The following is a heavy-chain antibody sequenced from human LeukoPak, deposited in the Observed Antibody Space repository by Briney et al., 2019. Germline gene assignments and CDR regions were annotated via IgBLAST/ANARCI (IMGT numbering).Heavy chain of an antibody. CDR2: ISYDGSNK. CDR3: AKLPIAAADSFDY. CDR1: GFTFSSYG. J-gene: IGHJ4*02. D-gene: IGHD6-13*01. V-gene: IGHV3-30*18. Sequence: GGSLRLSCAASGFTFSSYGMHWVRQAPGKGLEWVAVISYDGSNKYYADSVKGRFTISRDNSKNTLYLQMNSLRAEDTAVYYCAKLPIAAADSFDYWGLGTLVTVSS.